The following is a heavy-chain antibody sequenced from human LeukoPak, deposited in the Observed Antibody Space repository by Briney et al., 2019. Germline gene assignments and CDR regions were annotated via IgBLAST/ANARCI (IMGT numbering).Heavy chain of an antibody. CDR1: GFTFSSYG. D-gene: IGHD2-21*02. Sequence: PGRSLRLSCAASGFTFSSYGMHWVRQAPGKGLEWVAVISYDGSNKYYADSVKGRFTISRDNSKNTLYLQMNSLRAEDTAVYYCARPAYCGGDCYLGYLDAFDIWGQGTMVTVSS. J-gene: IGHJ3*02. V-gene: IGHV3-30*03. CDR2: ISYDGSNK. CDR3: ARPAYCGGDCYLGYLDAFDI.